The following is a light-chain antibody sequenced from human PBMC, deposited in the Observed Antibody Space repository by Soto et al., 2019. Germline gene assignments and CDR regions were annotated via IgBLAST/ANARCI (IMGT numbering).Light chain of an antibody. CDR1: QDISNY. Sequence: DIQMTQSPSSLSASVGDRVTITCQASQDISNYLNWHQQKPGKGPKLLIHDSSNLEIGVPSRFSGSGSGTDFTLTIDNLQPEDIATYSCQQNYSATWTFGQGTKVDIK. CDR3: QQNYSATWT. J-gene: IGKJ1*01. CDR2: DSS. V-gene: IGKV1-33*01.